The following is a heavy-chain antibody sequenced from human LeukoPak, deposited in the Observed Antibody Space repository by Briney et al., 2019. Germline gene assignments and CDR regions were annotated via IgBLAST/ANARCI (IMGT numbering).Heavy chain of an antibody. Sequence: QAGGSLRLSCAASGFTFSNYGMHWVRQAPGKGLEWVAIIWYDGSKKYYADSVKGRFIISRDNSKNTLYLQMSSLRAEDTAVYFCARGPTLGYYFDYWGQGTLVTVSS. CDR1: GFTFSNYG. CDR2: IWYDGSKK. V-gene: IGHV3-33*01. CDR3: ARGPTLGYYFDY. J-gene: IGHJ4*02. D-gene: IGHD7-27*01.